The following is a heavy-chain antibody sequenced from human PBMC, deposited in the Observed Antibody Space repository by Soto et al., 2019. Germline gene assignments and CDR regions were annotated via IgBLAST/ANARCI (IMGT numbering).Heavy chain of an antibody. CDR3: VQQWRHGMDV. Sequence: RGESLKISCKGSGYSFTSYWISWVRQMPGKGLEWMGRIDPSDSYTNYSPSFQGHVTISADKSISTAYLQWSSLKASDTAMYYCVQQWRHGMDVWGQGTTVTVSS. D-gene: IGHD6-19*01. J-gene: IGHJ6*02. V-gene: IGHV5-10-1*01. CDR1: GYSFTSYW. CDR2: IDPSDSYT.